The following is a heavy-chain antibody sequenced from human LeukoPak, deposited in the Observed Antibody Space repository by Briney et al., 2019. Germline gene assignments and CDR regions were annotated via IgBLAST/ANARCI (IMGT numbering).Heavy chain of an antibody. V-gene: IGHV3-21*01. CDR1: GFTFSSYS. Sequence: KPGRSPRLSCAASGFTFSSYSMNWVRQAPGKGREWVSSISSSSSYIYYADSVKGRFTISRDNAKNSLYLQMNSLSAEDTAVYYCARDLMYSSGWPWHFQHWGQGTLVTVSS. J-gene: IGHJ1*01. D-gene: IGHD6-19*01. CDR2: ISSSSSYI. CDR3: ARDLMYSSGWPWHFQH.